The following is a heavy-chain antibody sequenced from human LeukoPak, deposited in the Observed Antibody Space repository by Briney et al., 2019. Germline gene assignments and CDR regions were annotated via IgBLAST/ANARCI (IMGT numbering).Heavy chain of an antibody. CDR2: ICAYNGNT. V-gene: IGHV1-18*01. CDR1: GYTFTSYG. D-gene: IGHD7-27*01. Sequence: ASVKLSCNASGYTFTSYGISWVRHAPGQGLEWMGWICAYNGNTNYAKKLQGRVTVTTDTSTSTAYMELRSLRSDETAVYYCARTKNNWGSDWYFDYWGQGTLVTVSS. J-gene: IGHJ4*02. CDR3: ARTKNNWGSDWYFDY.